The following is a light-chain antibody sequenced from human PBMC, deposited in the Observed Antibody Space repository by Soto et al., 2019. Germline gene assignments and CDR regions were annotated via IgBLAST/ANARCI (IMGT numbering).Light chain of an antibody. J-gene: IGKJ5*01. V-gene: IGKV1-5*01. CDR2: DAS. CDR3: QQYNSYLIT. Sequence: DIQMTQSPSTLSASVGDRVTITCRASQSISSWLAWYQQKPGKAPKLLIYDASSLESGVPSRFSGSGSGTEFTLTISSLQPDDFATYYCQQYNSYLITVGQGTRLEIK. CDR1: QSISSW.